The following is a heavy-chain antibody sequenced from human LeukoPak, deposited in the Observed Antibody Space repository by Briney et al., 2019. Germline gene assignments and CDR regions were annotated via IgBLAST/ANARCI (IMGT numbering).Heavy chain of an antibody. CDR1: GFTVSSNH. Sequence: PGGSLRLSCAASGFTVSSNHMTWVRQAPGKGLEWVSLILGGGTTYYADSVKGRFTISRDNSKNTLYLQINNLRAEDTAVYYCARGGPDFDYGGQGTLVTVSS. CDR2: ILGGGTT. V-gene: IGHV3-66*01. CDR3: ARGGPDFDY. J-gene: IGHJ4*02. D-gene: IGHD3-16*01.